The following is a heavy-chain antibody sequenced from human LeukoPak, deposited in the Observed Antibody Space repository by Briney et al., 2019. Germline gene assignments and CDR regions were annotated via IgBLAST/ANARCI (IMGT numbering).Heavy chain of an antibody. CDR2: INHSGST. D-gene: IGHD3-22*01. J-gene: IGHJ1*01. CDR3: ARVVQSTDSSGFYLPEYFQH. Sequence: SETLSLTCAVYGGSFSGYYWSWIRQPPGKGLEWIGEINHSGSTYYNPSLKSRVTISVDTSKNQFSLKLRSVTAADTAVYYCARVVQSTDSSGFYLPEYFQHWGQGTLVTVSS. CDR1: GGSFSGYY. V-gene: IGHV4-34*01.